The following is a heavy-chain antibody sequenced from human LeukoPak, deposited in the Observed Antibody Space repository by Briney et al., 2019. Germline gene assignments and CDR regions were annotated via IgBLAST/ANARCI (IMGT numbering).Heavy chain of an antibody. CDR1: GGSISTYY. J-gene: IGHJ5*02. V-gene: IGHV4-59*01. D-gene: IGHD6-19*01. Sequence: SATLSLTCTVSGGSISTYYWSWIRQPPGKGLEWIGYVYRSGNTYYNPSLNSRVTISVDTSKNQFSLKLTSVTAADTAVYYCARGIAVAGVRFDPWGQGTLVTVSS. CDR3: ARGIAVAGVRFDP. CDR2: VYRSGNT.